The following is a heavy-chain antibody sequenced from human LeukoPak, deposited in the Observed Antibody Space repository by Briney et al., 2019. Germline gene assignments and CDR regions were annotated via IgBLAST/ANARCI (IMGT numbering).Heavy chain of an antibody. CDR2: IYPGDSDT. Sequence: GEALKISCKGSGYIFTSYWIGWVRQMPGKGLEWMGIIYPGDSDTRYSPSFQGQVTISADKSISTAYLQWSSLKASDTAMYYCASRGYSSGWYSDYFDYWGQGTLVTVSS. CDR3: ASRGYSSGWYSDYFDY. J-gene: IGHJ4*02. D-gene: IGHD6-19*01. CDR1: GYIFTSYW. V-gene: IGHV5-51*01.